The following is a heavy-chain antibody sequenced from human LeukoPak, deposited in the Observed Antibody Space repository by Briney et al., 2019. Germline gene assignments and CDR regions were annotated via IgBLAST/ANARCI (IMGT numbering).Heavy chain of an antibody. Sequence: ASVKVSCKASGYTFTSYYMHWVRQAPGQGLEWMGIINPSGGSTSYAQKFQGRVTMTRDTSTSTVYMERSSLRSEDTAVYYCARHCSGGSCYSDFLDYWGQGTLVTVSS. CDR2: INPSGGST. CDR3: ARHCSGGSCYSDFLDY. CDR1: GYTFTSYY. V-gene: IGHV1-46*01. J-gene: IGHJ4*02. D-gene: IGHD2-15*01.